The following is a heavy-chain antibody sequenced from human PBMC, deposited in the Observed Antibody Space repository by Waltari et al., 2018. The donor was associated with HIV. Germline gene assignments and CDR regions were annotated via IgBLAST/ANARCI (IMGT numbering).Heavy chain of an antibody. J-gene: IGHJ4*02. CDR2: MYHSGST. CDR3: ARDFWSGYYVDY. V-gene: IGHV4-38-2*02. D-gene: IGHD3-3*01. Sequence: GLVKPSETLSLTCAVSGYSISSGYYWGWIRQPPGKGLEWIGSMYHSGSTYYNPSLRSRVTISVDTSKNQFSLKLSSVTAADTAVYYCARDFWSGYYVDYWGQGTLVTVSS. CDR1: GYSISSGYY.